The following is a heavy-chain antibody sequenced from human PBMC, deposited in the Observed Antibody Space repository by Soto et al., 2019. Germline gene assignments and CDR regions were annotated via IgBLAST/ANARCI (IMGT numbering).Heavy chain of an antibody. CDR2: ISGGGDRT. CDR3: AKTATYDYVWGDYRYFFDH. J-gene: IGHJ4*02. V-gene: IGHV3-23*01. D-gene: IGHD3-16*02. Sequence: LRLSCGAAGFPFNTHGMAWVRQAPGKGLEWVSGISGGGDRTQYADGVKGRFTISRDNSKNTVDLQMTSLRAEDTATYYCAKTATYDYVWGDYRYFFDHWGQGTVVTVSS. CDR1: GFPFNTHG.